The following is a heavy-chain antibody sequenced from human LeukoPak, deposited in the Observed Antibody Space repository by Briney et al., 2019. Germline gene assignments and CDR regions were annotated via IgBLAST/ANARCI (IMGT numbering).Heavy chain of an antibody. CDR1: GFTFTSYS. J-gene: IGHJ3*01. CDR2: ISSSSSSSSTI. D-gene: IGHD2-2*01. CDR3: ARDGGYCSSSNCYLGV. V-gene: IGHV3-48*01. Sequence: PGGSLRLSCAASGFTFTSYSMNWVRQAPGKGLEWVSYISSSSSSSSTIYYAGSVKGRFTISRDNAKNSLYLQMNSLRAEDTAVYYCARDGGYCSSSNCYLGVWGQGTMVTVSS.